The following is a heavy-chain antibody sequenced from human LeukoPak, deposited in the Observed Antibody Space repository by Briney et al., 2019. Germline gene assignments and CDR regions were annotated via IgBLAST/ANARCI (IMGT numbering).Heavy chain of an antibody. CDR3: ARVVSGSYVDY. Sequence: SETLSLTCTVSGYSISSGYYWGWIRQPPGKGLEWIGSIYHSGSTYYNPSLKSRVTISVDTSKNQFSLKLSSVTAADTAVYYCARVVSGSYVDYWGQGTLVTVYS. CDR1: GYSISSGYY. CDR2: IYHSGST. J-gene: IGHJ4*02. V-gene: IGHV4-38-2*02. D-gene: IGHD1-26*01.